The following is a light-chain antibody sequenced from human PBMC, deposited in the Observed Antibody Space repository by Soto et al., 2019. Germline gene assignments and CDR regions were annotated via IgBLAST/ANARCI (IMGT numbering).Light chain of an antibody. V-gene: IGLV1-44*01. CDR3: AAWDDSLNGVV. CDR2: SYN. Sequence: QSVLTQPPSASGTPGQRVTISCSGSSSNIGSNTVNWYQQLPGTAPKLLFYSYNQGPSGVPDRFSGSKSGTSASLAISGLQSEDEADYYCAAWDDSLNGVVFGGGTKLTVL. J-gene: IGLJ2*01. CDR1: SSNIGSNT.